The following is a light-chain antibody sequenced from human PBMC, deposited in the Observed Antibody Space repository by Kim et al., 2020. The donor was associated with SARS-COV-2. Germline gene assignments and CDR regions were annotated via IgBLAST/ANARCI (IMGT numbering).Light chain of an antibody. Sequence: PGERAPPSCRASQSVSSTDVAWYQQKPGQAPRLLIYGAFSRAPGIPDRFSGRGSGTDFTLTISRLEPEDLGVYYCQQFGHSPHTFGQGTKVDIK. CDR1: QSVSSTD. J-gene: IGKJ1*01. CDR2: GAF. CDR3: QQFGHSPHT. V-gene: IGKV3-20*01.